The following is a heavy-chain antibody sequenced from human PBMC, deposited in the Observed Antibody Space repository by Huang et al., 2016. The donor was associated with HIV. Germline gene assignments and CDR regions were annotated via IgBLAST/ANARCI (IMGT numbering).Heavy chain of an antibody. V-gene: IGHV4-34*01. D-gene: IGHD3-3*01. CDR2: SKPGGPS. Sequence: QVRLEQWGEGVVKPSETLSLTCAVYGASFGSYFWSWIRQSPVKGLQWIGGSKPGGPSNYNPVFQSRVIMSVDTPKNQFSLRLRTMTAADAAIYYCARLPTPSYYDTWSLSSVEEDFFYFNMDLWGQGTPVIVSS. J-gene: IGHJ6*03. CDR3: ARLPTPSYYDTWSLSSVEEDFFYFNMDL. CDR1: GASFGSYF.